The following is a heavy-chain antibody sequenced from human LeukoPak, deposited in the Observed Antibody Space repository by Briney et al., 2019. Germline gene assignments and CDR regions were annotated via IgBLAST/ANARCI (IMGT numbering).Heavy chain of an antibody. CDR2: INPNSGGT. J-gene: IGHJ4*02. Sequence: ASVKVSCKASGYTFTGYYMHWVRQAPGQGLEWMGWINPNSGGTNYAQKFQGRVTMTRDTSISTAYMDLSWLRSDDTAVYYCARGSIVGATFDYFDYWGQGTLVTVSS. D-gene: IGHD1-26*01. CDR3: ARGSIVGATFDYFDY. V-gene: IGHV1-2*02. CDR1: GYTFTGYY.